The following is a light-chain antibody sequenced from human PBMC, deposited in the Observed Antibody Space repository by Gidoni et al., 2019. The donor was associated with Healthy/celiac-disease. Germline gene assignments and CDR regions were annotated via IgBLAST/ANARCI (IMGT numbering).Light chain of an antibody. CDR3: QQRSNWPPLT. Sequence: EIGLTQSPATLSLSPGERATLSGRASQSVSSYLAWYQQKPGQPPRLLSYDASNRTTVIPARFSGSGSGIDFTLTIISLEHEDFAVYYCQQRSNWPPLTFGGGTKVEIK. J-gene: IGKJ4*02. V-gene: IGKV3-11*01. CDR1: QSVSSY. CDR2: DAS.